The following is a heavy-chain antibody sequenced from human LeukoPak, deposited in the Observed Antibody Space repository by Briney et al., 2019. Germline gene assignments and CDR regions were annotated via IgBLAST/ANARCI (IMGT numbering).Heavy chain of an antibody. CDR3: ARVSRGSGTYYFDY. V-gene: IGHV4-39*07. J-gene: IGHJ4*02. CDR1: GGSTSSTTYY. D-gene: IGHD3-10*01. Sequence: SETLSLTCTVSGGSTSSTTYYWRWIRQPAGKGLEWIGSIYHSGSTYYNPSLKSRVTISVDTSKNQFSLKLSSVTAADTAVYYCARVSRGSGTYYFDYWGQGTLVTVSS. CDR2: IYHSGST.